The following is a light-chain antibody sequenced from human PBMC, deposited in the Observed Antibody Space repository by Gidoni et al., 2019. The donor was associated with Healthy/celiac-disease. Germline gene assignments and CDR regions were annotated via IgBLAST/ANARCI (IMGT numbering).Light chain of an antibody. Sequence: DIQMTHSPSTLSASVGDRVTITCRASQSISSWLAWYQQKPGKAPKLLIYKASSLESGVPPRFSGSGSGTDFTLTISSLQPDDFATYYCQQYNSYSSLFGQGTKVEIK. V-gene: IGKV1-5*03. CDR2: KAS. J-gene: IGKJ1*01. CDR3: QQYNSYSSL. CDR1: QSISSW.